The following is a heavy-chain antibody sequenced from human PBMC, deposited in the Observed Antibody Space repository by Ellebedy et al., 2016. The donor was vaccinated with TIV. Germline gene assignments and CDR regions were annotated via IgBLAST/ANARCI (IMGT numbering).Heavy chain of an antibody. CDR2: IWHDVSDE. CDR1: GFTFSSYA. Sequence: GESLKISCAVSGFTFSSYAMHWVRQAPGKGLEWVALIWHDVSDEDYADSVKGRFTISRDNSKKTLYLQMNSLRAEDTAVYYCARGEYSGYAPPGYWGQGSLVTVSS. V-gene: IGHV3-33*01. D-gene: IGHD5-12*01. J-gene: IGHJ4*02. CDR3: ARGEYSGYAPPGY.